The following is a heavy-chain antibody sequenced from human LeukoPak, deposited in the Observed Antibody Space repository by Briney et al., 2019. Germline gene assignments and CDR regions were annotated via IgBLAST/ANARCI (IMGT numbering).Heavy chain of an antibody. J-gene: IGHJ4*02. CDR2: ISDDGTNT. CDR1: GFSISSSA. Sequence: GGSLRLSCAASGFSISSSAMNWVRQAPGKGLEWVSRISDDGTNTNYADSVKGRFTISRDNDKNMLYLQMNSLRAEDTAVYYCARIIVGATGIDYWGQGTLVSVSS. V-gene: IGHV3-74*01. CDR3: ARIIVGATGIDY. D-gene: IGHD1-26*01.